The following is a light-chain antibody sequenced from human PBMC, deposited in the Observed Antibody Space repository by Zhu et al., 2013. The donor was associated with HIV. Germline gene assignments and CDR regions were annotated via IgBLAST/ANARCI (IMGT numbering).Light chain of an antibody. CDR2: GAS. CDR3: QQYGSSPYT. V-gene: IGKV3-20*01. CDR1: QSVNSN. J-gene: IGKJ2*01. Sequence: EIVMTQSPAILSVSPGETATLSCRASQSVNSNLAWYQQKPGQAPRLLIYGASSRATGIPERFSGSGSGTDFTLTISRLEPEDFAVYYCQQYGSSPYTFGQGTKLEIK.